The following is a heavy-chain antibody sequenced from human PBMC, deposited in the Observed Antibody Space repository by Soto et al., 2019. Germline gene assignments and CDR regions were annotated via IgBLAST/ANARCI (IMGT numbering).Heavy chain of an antibody. CDR1: GFTFSNYA. V-gene: IGHV3-23*01. CDR3: ARAIGADFFDY. CDR2: ISDSGVNT. D-gene: IGHD6-25*01. Sequence: GGSLRLSCTASGFTFSNYAMSWVRQAPGMGLEWVSTISDSGVNTFFGDSMKDRFTISRDNSKSTVYLQLNTVRAEDTAIYYCARAIGADFFDYWGQGTLVTAPQ. J-gene: IGHJ4*02.